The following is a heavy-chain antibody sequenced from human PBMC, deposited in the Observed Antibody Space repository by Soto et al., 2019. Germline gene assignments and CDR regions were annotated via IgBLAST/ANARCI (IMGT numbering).Heavy chain of an antibody. Sequence: SETLSLTSTVSGGSISSYYWSWIRQPPGKGLEWIGYIYYSGSTNYNPSLKSRVTISVDTSKNQFSLKLSSVTAADTAVYYCARDGLSYYDFWSGYYSWFDPWGQGTLVTVSS. CDR1: GGSISSYY. J-gene: IGHJ5*02. CDR3: ARDGLSYYDFWSGYYSWFDP. V-gene: IGHV4-59*01. D-gene: IGHD3-3*01. CDR2: IYYSGST.